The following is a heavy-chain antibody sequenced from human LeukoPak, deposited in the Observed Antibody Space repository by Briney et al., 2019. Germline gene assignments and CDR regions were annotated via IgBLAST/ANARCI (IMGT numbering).Heavy chain of an antibody. Sequence: GASVKVSCKVSGYTLTELSMHWVRQAPGKGLEWMGGFDPEDGETIYAQKFQGRVTMTEDTSTDTAYMELSSLRSEDTAVYYCATDSSTFGGDYDSSGYYFFDYWGQGTLSPSPQ. V-gene: IGHV1-24*01. J-gene: IGHJ4*02. CDR3: ATDSSTFGGDYDSSGYYFFDY. D-gene: IGHD3-22*01. CDR2: FDPEDGET. CDR1: GYTLTELS.